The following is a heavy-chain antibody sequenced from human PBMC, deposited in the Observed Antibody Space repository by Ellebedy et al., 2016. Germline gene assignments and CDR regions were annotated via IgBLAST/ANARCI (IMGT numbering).Heavy chain of an antibody. Sequence: GGSLRLSXAASGFRFSSYGMHWVRQAPGKGLEWVALIWYDGSNEKYADSVKGRFTISRDNSKTTLYLQMNSLRDEDTAVYYCAKDQGTSGDFVALGYFDYWGQGTLVTVSS. CDR3: AKDQGTSGDFVALGYFDY. D-gene: IGHD1-26*01. CDR1: GFRFSSYG. J-gene: IGHJ4*02. V-gene: IGHV3-33*06. CDR2: IWYDGSNE.